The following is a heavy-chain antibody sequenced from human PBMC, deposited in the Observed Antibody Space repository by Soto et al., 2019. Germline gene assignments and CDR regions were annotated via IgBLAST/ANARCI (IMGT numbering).Heavy chain of an antibody. Sequence: GGSRSLSCQSPGSPFGGLAMTWVRQAPGKGLEWVSAISGSGGSTYYADSVKGRFTISRDNSKNTLYLQMNSLRAEDTAVYYCAKLERSYGMDVWGQGTTVTVSS. J-gene: IGHJ6*02. CDR3: AKLERSYGMDV. V-gene: IGHV3-23*01. D-gene: IGHD1-1*01. CDR2: ISGSGGST. CDR1: GSPFGGLA.